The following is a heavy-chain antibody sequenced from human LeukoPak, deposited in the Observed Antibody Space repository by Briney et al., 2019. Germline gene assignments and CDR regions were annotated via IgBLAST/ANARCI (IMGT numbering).Heavy chain of an antibody. Sequence: GRSLRLSCAASGFTFSSYGMHWVRQAPGKGLEWVAVIWYDGSNKYYADSVKGRFTISRDNSKNTPYLQMNSLRAEDTAIYYCARERRAAENWFDPWGQGTLVTVSS. V-gene: IGHV3-33*01. J-gene: IGHJ5*02. CDR3: ARERRAAENWFDP. CDR1: GFTFSSYG. CDR2: IWYDGSNK.